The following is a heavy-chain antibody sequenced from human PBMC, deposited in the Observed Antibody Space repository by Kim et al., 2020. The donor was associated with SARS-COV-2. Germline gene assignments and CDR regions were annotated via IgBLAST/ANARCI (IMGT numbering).Heavy chain of an antibody. V-gene: IGHV4-31*03. CDR1: GGSISSGGYY. CDR2: IYYSGST. J-gene: IGHJ5*02. D-gene: IGHD5-18*01. Sequence: SETLSLTCTVSGGSISSGGYYWSWIRQHPGKGLEWIGYIYYSGSTYYNPSLKSRVTISVDTSKNQFSLKLSSVTAADTAVYYCARDSYGAGWFDPWGQGTLVTVSS. CDR3: ARDSYGAGWFDP.